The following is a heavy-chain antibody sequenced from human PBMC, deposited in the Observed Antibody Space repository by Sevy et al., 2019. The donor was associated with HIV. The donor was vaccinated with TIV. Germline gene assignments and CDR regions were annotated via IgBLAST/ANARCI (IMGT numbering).Heavy chain of an antibody. J-gene: IGHJ4*02. CDR1: GFIFSDYY. CDR3: ARGGTYPDY. CDR2: ISVSDSDPK. V-gene: IGHV3-11*01. Sequence: GGSLRLSCTASGFIFSDYYMSWIRQAPGKGLEWVSYISVSDSDPKYYADSVKGRFTISRDNAKNSVYLQMESLRAEDTAVYYCARGGTYPDYWGQGTLVTVSS.